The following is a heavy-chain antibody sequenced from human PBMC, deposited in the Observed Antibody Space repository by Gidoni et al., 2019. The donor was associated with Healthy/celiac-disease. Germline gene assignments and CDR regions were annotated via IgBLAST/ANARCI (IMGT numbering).Heavy chain of an antibody. CDR1: GGSISSMSYY. Sequence: QLQLQESGPGLVKPSETLSLTCTVSGGSISSMSYYWGWIRQPPGKGLEWIGSIYSSGRTYYNPSRKSRVTISVYTSKNQFSLKLSSVTAADTAVYYCARADYDILTGYYIYFDYWGQGTLVTVSS. CDR2: IYSSGRT. V-gene: IGHV4-39*07. CDR3: ARADYDILTGYYIYFDY. D-gene: IGHD3-9*01. J-gene: IGHJ4*02.